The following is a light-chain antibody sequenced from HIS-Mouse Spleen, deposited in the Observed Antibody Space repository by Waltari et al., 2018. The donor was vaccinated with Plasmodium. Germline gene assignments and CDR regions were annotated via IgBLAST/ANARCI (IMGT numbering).Light chain of an antibody. Sequence: QSALTQPASVSGSPGQSITISCTGTSSDVGGYTYVSWYQQPPGKAPKIMIYDVSNRPSGVSNGVSGSKSGNTASLTISGLQAEDEADYYCSSYTSSSTLVFGGGTKLTVL. CDR3: SSYTSSSTLV. CDR1: SSDVGGYTY. CDR2: DVS. V-gene: IGLV2-14*03. J-gene: IGLJ2*01.